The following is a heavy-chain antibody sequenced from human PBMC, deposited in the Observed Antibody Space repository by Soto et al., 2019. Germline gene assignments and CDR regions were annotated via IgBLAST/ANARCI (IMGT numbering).Heavy chain of an antibody. Sequence: PGGSLRLSCAASGFTFSSYGMHWVRQAPGKGLEWVAVIWYDGSNKYYADSVKGRFTISRDNSKNTLYLQMNSLRAEDTAVYYCARSRLRMTERFLGMDVWGQGTTVTVSS. CDR2: IWYDGSNK. V-gene: IGHV3-33*01. CDR3: ARSRLRMTERFLGMDV. D-gene: IGHD2-21*02. J-gene: IGHJ6*02. CDR1: GFTFSSYG.